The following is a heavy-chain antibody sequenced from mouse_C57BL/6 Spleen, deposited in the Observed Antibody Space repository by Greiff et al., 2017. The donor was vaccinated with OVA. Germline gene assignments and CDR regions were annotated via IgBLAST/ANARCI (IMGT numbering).Heavy chain of an antibody. Sequence: QVQLQQSGAELVRPGTSVKVSCKASGYAFTNYLIEWVKQRPGQGLEWIGVINPGSGGTNYNEKFKGKATLTADKSSSTAYMQLSSLTSEDSAVYVCARKRNEEYFDVWGTGTTVTVSS. CDR2: INPGSGGT. CDR1: GYAFTNYL. V-gene: IGHV1-54*01. CDR3: ARKRNEEYFDV. J-gene: IGHJ1*03.